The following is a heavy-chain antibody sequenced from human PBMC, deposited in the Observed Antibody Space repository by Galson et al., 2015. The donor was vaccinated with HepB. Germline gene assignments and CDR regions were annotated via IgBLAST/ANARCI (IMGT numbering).Heavy chain of an antibody. V-gene: IGHV3-30*18. CDR3: VKGAYRNILMSGGWFDS. D-gene: IGHD3-10*02. CDR1: GFTFSHFG. CDR2: LSDDGSNR. Sequence: SLRLSCAASGFTFSHFGMHWVRQSPGKGLQWVAALSDDGSNRQYADSVKGRFAISRDDSKNLLYLQMNSLTVEDTAVYFCVKGAYRNILMSGGWFDSWGQGTLVTVSS. J-gene: IGHJ5*01.